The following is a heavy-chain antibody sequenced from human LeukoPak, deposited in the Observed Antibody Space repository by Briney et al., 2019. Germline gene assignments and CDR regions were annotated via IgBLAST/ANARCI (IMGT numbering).Heavy chain of an antibody. Sequence: GGSLRLSCAASGLMSWVRQAPGKGLEWVSSISGDSTYIYNAGSVKGRFTISRDNAQASLYLQVISLRADDTAVYYCARVSGRLERQSDLDYWGQGTLVIVSS. V-gene: IGHV3-21*01. CDR3: ARVSGRLERQSDLDY. D-gene: IGHD1-1*01. J-gene: IGHJ4*02. CDR2: ISGDSTYI. CDR1: GL.